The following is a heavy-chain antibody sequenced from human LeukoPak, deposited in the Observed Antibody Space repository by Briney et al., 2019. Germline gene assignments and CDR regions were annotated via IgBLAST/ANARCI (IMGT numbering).Heavy chain of an antibody. J-gene: IGHJ4*02. CDR2: INPSGGST. CDR1: GYTFTSYY. V-gene: IGHV1-46*01. CDR3: ARMFSRHGQWRAAFDY. Sequence: ASVKVSCKASGYTFTSYYMHWVRQAPGQGLEWMGIINPSGGSTSYAQKFQGRVTMTRDTSTSTVYMELSSLRSEDTAVYYCARMFSRHGQWRAAFDYWGQGTLVTVSS. D-gene: IGHD6-19*01.